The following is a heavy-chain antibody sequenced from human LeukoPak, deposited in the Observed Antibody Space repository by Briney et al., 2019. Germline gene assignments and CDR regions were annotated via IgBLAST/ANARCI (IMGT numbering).Heavy chain of an antibody. CDR2: ISGSGSGT. CDR1: GFTFSSYG. J-gene: IGHJ4*02. D-gene: IGHD3-22*01. CDR3: ARHVVAVGFDY. V-gene: IGHV3-21*01. Sequence: GGSLRLSCAASGFTFSSYGMSWARQAPGKGLEWVSGISGSGSGTYYADSVKGRFTISRDNAKNSLYLQMNSLRAEDTAVYYCARHVVAVGFDYWGQGTLVTVSS.